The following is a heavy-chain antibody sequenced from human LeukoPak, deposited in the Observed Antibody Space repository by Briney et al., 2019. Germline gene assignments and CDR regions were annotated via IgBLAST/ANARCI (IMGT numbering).Heavy chain of an antibody. Sequence: ASVKVSCKASGYTFISHYMHWVRQAPGQGLEWMGIINPSAGSTSYAQKFQGRVTMTRDTSTSTVYMELSRLRFEDTAVYYCARGGSGWYVDYWGQGTLVTVSS. V-gene: IGHV1-46*01. J-gene: IGHJ4*02. CDR2: INPSAGST. D-gene: IGHD6-19*01. CDR3: ARGGSGWYVDY. CDR1: GYTFISHY.